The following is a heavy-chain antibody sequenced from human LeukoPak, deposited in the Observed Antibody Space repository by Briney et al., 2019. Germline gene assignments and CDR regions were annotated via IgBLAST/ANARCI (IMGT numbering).Heavy chain of an antibody. J-gene: IGHJ4*02. D-gene: IGHD3-22*01. CDR2: IYSGGST. Sequence: GGSLRLSCAASGFTVSSNYMRWVRQAPGKGLEWVSVIYSGGSTYYADSVKGRFTISRDNSKNTLYLQMNSLRAEDTAVYYCAKDGRVTMIVFYWGQGNLVTVCS. CDR1: GFTVSSNY. CDR3: AKDGRVTMIVFY. V-gene: IGHV3-66*01.